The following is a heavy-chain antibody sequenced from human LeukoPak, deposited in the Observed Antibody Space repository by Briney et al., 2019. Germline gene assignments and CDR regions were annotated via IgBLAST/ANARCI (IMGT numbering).Heavy chain of an antibody. CDR2: IYYTGST. V-gene: IGHV4-59*01. D-gene: IGHD6-19*01. J-gene: IGHJ4*02. CDR1: GGSISSYY. Sequence: SSETLSLTCTVSGGSISSYYWSWIRQPPGKGLEWIGYIYYTGSTSYNPSLKRRVTISVDTSKNHFSLNLSSVTAADTAVYYCARAVSGYYFDYWGQGTLVAVSS. CDR3: ARAVSGYYFDY.